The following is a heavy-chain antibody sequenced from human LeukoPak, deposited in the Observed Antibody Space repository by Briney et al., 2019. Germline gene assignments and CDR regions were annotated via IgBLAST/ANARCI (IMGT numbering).Heavy chain of an antibody. CDR2: ISGSGGST. J-gene: IGHJ4*02. CDR3: AKDLTISRDGYNLFDY. CDR1: GFTFSSYA. V-gene: IGHV3-23*01. D-gene: IGHD5-12*01. Sequence: GGSLGLSCAASGFTFSSYAMSWVRQAPGKGLEWVSAISGSGGSTYYADSVKGRFTISRDNSKNTLYLQMNSLRAEDTAVYYCAKDLTISRDGYNLFDYWGQGTLVTVSS.